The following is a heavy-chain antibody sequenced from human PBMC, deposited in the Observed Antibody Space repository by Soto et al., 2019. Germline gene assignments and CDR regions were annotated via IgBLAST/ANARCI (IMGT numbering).Heavy chain of an antibody. J-gene: IGHJ4*02. V-gene: IGHV3-9*01. Sequence: GGSLRLSCAASGFTFDDYAMHWVRQAPGKGLEWVSGISWNSGSIGYADSVEGRFTISRDNAKNSLYLQMNSLRAEDTALYYCAKDIGWLAGFDYWGQGTLVTVSS. CDR1: GFTFDDYA. D-gene: IGHD6-19*01. CDR3: AKDIGWLAGFDY. CDR2: ISWNSGSI.